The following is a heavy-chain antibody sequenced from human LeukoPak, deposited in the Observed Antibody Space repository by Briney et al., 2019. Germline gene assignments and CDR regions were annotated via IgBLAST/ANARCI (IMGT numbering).Heavy chain of an antibody. D-gene: IGHD3-3*01. J-gene: IGHJ5*02. Sequence: SETLSLTCTVSGGSISSSSFYWGWIRQPPGKGLEWIGSMFYSGSTYYNPSLKSRVTISVDTSKNQFSLRLNSVTAADTAVYYCARHYEPYDFWSGRNWFDPWGQGTLVTVSS. CDR2: MFYSGST. V-gene: IGHV4-39*01. CDR1: GGSISSSSFY. CDR3: ARHYEPYDFWSGRNWFDP.